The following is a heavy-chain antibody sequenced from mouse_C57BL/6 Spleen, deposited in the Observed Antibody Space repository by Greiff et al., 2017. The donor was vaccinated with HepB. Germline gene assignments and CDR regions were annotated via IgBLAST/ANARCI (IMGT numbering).Heavy chain of an antibody. Sequence: DVQLQESGPGMVKPSQSLSLTCTVTGYSITSGYDWHWIRHFPGNKLEWMGYISYSGSTNYNPSLNSRISITHDTSKNHFFLKLNSVTTEDTATYYCASANWDDYAMDYWGQGTSVTVSS. J-gene: IGHJ4*01. V-gene: IGHV3-1*01. CDR1: GYSITSGYD. D-gene: IGHD4-1*02. CDR3: ASANWDDYAMDY. CDR2: ISYSGST.